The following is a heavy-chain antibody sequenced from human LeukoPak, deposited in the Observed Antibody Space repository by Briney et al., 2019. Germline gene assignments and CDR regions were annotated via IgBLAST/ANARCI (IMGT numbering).Heavy chain of an antibody. J-gene: IGHJ6*03. V-gene: IGHV3-7*01. D-gene: IGHD3-3*01. CDR1: GFAFSSYW. CDR3: ARAKELRFLEWPIINYYYYYYMDV. CDR2: ISPDGSAK. Sequence: GGSLRLSCAASGFAFSSYWMSWVRQAPGRGLELVANISPDGSAKSCMDSVKGRCAISRDNARKSLYLQMNSLRAEDTAVYYCARAKELRFLEWPIINYYYYYYMDVWGKGTTVTVSS.